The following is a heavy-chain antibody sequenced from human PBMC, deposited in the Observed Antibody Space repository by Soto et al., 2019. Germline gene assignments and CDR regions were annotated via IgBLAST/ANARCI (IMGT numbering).Heavy chain of an antibody. V-gene: IGHV1-18*04. J-gene: IGHJ6*02. D-gene: IGHD5-12*01. Sequence: ASVKVSCKASGYTFTSYGISWVRQAPGQGLEWMGWISAYNGNTNYAQKLQGRVTMTTDTSTSTAYMELRSLRSDDTAVYYCARAGVATINIFYYGMDVWGQGTTVTVSS. CDR1: GYTFTSYG. CDR2: ISAYNGNT. CDR3: ARAGVATINIFYYGMDV.